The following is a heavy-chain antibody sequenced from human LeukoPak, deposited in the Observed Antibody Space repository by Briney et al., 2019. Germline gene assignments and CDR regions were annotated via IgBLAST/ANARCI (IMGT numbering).Heavy chain of an antibody. Sequence: GGSLRLSCAASGFTFSNYGMHWVRQAPGKGLEWVALISFDESSEYYADSVKGRFTISRDNSKNTLHLQMNSLRAEDTAVYYCARGRVVIPEGPDYWGQGTLVTVSS. J-gene: IGHJ4*02. CDR1: GFTFSNYG. CDR2: ISFDESSE. V-gene: IGHV3-30*03. D-gene: IGHD3-10*01. CDR3: ARGRVVIPEGPDY.